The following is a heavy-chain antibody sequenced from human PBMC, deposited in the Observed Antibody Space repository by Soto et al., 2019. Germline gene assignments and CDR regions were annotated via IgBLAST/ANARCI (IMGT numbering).Heavy chain of an antibody. CDR1: GVTFSSYA. D-gene: IGHD2-21*01. J-gene: IGHJ6*02. CDR2: IIPIFGTA. V-gene: IGHV1-69*13. CDR3: ARGAICGGNRRPYSYYGTAL. Sequence: SVKLACTSSGVTFSSYAISWVRQAPGQGLEWMGGIIPIFGTANYAQKFQGRVTITADESTSTAYMELSSLRSEETAVYYSARGAICGGNRRPYSYYGTALRG.